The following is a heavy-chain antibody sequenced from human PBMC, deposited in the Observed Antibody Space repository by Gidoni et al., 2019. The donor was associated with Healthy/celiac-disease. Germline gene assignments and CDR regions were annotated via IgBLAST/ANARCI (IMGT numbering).Heavy chain of an antibody. J-gene: IGHJ4*02. V-gene: IGHV3-21*01. Sequence: EVQLVESGGGLVKPGGSLRLSCAASGFTFSRYSMNWGRQAPGKGLEWVSSISSSSSYIYYADSVKGRFTISRDNAKNSLYLQMNSLRAEDTAVYYCARMVIGRDGYNWGQGTLVTVSS. D-gene: IGHD5-12*01. CDR2: ISSSSSYI. CDR1: GFTFSRYS. CDR3: ARMVIGRDGYN.